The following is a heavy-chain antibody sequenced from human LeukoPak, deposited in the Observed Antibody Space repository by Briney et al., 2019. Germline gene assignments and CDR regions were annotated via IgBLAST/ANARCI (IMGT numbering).Heavy chain of an antibody. Sequence: GGSLRLSCAASGFTFSSYSMNWVRQAPGKGLEWVSYISSSSSTIYYADSVKGRFTISRDNAKNSLYLQMNSLRDEDTAVYYCARDRGSYYPPGAFDIWGQGTMVTVSS. D-gene: IGHD1-26*01. CDR1: GFTFSSYS. V-gene: IGHV3-48*02. J-gene: IGHJ3*02. CDR3: ARDRGSYYPPGAFDI. CDR2: ISSSSSTI.